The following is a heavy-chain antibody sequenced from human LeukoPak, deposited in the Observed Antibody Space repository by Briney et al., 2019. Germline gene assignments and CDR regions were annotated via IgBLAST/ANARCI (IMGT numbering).Heavy chain of an antibody. CDR1: GFTFSSYA. Sequence: GGSLRLSCAASGFTFSSYAMHWVRQAPGKGLEWAAVISYDGSNKYYADSVKGRFTISRDDSKNTLYLQMNSLRAEDTAVYYCARESLSTGYFDYWGQGTLVTVSS. CDR2: ISYDGSNK. J-gene: IGHJ4*02. D-gene: IGHD4-11*01. CDR3: ARESLSTGYFDY. V-gene: IGHV3-30-3*01.